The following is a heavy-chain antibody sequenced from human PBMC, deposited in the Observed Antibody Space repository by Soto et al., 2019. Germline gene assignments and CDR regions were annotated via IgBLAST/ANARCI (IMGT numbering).Heavy chain of an antibody. CDR2: VYSGGGT. CDR1: GGSLRGYS. J-gene: IGHJ6*02. CDR3: AREKTPMSPHYFYYGMDV. V-gene: IGHV4-59*01. Sequence: QVQLQESGPVVVKPSETLSLTCTVSGGSLRGYSWSWIRQSPGKGREWIGYVYSGGGTNYSPSFMGRVTISVDTTDNQFSLKLNSVTAADTAVYYCAREKTPMSPHYFYYGMDVWGQGTTVTVSS. D-gene: IGHD3-9*01.